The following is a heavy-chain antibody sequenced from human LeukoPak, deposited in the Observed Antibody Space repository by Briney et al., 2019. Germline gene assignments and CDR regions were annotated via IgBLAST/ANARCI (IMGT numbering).Heavy chain of an antibody. CDR1: GYSFTSYW. CDR3: ARHGDTIFGVVPSSDYYYGMDV. V-gene: IGHV5-10-1*01. D-gene: IGHD3-3*01. CDR2: IDPSDSYT. Sequence: GESLKISCKGSGYSFTSYWISWVRQMPGKGLEWMGRIDPSDSYTNYSPSFQGHVTISADKSISTAYLQWGSLKASDTAMYYCARHGDTIFGVVPSSDYYYGMDVWGQGTTVTVSS. J-gene: IGHJ6*02.